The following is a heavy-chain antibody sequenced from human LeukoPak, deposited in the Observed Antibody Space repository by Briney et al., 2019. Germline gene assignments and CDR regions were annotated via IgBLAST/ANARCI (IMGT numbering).Heavy chain of an antibody. CDR3: ARDRVAVAGTSYYY. D-gene: IGHD6-19*01. V-gene: IGHV1-2*02. J-gene: IGHJ4*02. CDR1: GYTFTGYY. CDR2: INPNSGGT. Sequence: ASVKVSCKASGYTFTGYYMHWVRQAPGQGLEWMGWINPNSGGTNYAQKFQGRVTMTRDTSISTAYMELSRLRSDDTAVYYCARDRVAVAGTSYYYWGQGTLVTVSS.